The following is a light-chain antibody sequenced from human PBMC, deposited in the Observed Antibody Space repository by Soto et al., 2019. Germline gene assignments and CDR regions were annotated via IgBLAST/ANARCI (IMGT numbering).Light chain of an antibody. Sequence: QSALTQPASVSASPGQSITISCTGTRGDIGGYNYVSWYQQHPGKAPKLMIYDVYHRPSGVSNRFSASKSGNTASLTISGLQAEDEADYYCHSYTSSTTLVLGTGTNVTVL. CDR2: DVY. J-gene: IGLJ1*01. V-gene: IGLV2-14*03. CDR1: RGDIGGYNY. CDR3: HSYTSSTTLV.